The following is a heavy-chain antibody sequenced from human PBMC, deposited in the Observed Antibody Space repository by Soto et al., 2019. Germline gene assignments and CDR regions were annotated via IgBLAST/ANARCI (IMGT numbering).Heavy chain of an antibody. CDR1: GDSVSSNSTA. Sequence: PSQTLSLTCVISGDSVSSNSTAWNWIRQSPSRGLEWLGRTYYRSKWYNDYAVSVKSRITINPDTSKNQFSLQLNSVTPEDTAVYYRARVLVNSGSYTFDYWGQGTLVTVSS. J-gene: IGHJ4*02. V-gene: IGHV6-1*01. CDR3: ARVLVNSGSYTFDY. D-gene: IGHD1-26*01. CDR2: TYYRSKWYN.